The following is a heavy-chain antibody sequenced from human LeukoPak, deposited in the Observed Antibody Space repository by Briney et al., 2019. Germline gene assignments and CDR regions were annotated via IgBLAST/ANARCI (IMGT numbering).Heavy chain of an antibody. V-gene: IGHV3-43*02. Sequence: GGSLRLSCAAPGFNFDDYAIHWVRQAPGKGLEWVSLTSGDGITTYFADSVKGRFTISRDNSKSSLFLQMNSLRTEDTALYYCARDHVYGGADYWGQGTLVTVSS. J-gene: IGHJ4*02. CDR2: TSGDGITT. D-gene: IGHD5/OR15-5a*01. CDR3: ARDHVYGGADY. CDR1: GFNFDDYA.